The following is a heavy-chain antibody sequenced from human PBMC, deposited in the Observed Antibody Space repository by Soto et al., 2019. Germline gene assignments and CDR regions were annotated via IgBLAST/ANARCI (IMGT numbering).Heavy chain of an antibody. CDR3: AKAHVMVVAGSPFDY. J-gene: IGHJ4*01. V-gene: IGHV4-38-2*02. CDR2: IYHGGTT. Sequence: SETLSLTCTVPGYSISSGSYWGWIRKPPGKGTEWIASIYHGGTTFYNPSLKSRVTVSVDKSNNQFSLKLRSVTAADTAVYYCAKAHVMVVAGSPFDYWGHGTLVTVSS. D-gene: IGHD6-19*01. CDR1: GYSISSGSY.